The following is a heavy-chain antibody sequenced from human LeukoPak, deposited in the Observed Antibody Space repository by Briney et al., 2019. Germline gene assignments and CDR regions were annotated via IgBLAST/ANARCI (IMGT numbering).Heavy chain of an antibody. D-gene: IGHD6-19*01. J-gene: IGHJ6*02. V-gene: IGHV1-18*04. CDR3: ARVGSGRRIAVNHLYYYYGMDV. CDR2: ISAYNGNT. Sequence: GASVKVSCKASRYTFTSYHIHWVRQAPGQGLEWMGWISAYNGNTNYAQKLQGRVTMTTDTSTSTAYMELRSLRSDDTAVYYCARVGSGRRIAVNHLYYYYGMDVWGQGTTVTVSS. CDR1: RYTFTSYH.